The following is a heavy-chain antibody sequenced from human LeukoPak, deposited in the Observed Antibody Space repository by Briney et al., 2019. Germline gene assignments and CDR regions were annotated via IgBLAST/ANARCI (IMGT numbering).Heavy chain of an antibody. J-gene: IGHJ6*03. Sequence: PGGXLRLSCAASGFTFSSYAMSWVRQAPGKGLEWVSAISGGSADYAYSEKGRFSISIDNSKNTLYLQMNSLRAEDTAVYYCAKDRSSRYDFWSGSFSHYYYYYMDVWGKGTTVTVSS. V-gene: IGHV3-23*01. CDR2: ISGGSA. D-gene: IGHD3-3*01. CDR1: GFTFSSYA. CDR3: AKDRSSRYDFWSGSFSHYYYYYMDV.